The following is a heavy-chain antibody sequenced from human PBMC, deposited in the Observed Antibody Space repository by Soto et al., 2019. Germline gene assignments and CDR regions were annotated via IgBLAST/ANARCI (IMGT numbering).Heavy chain of an antibody. J-gene: IGHJ5*02. Sequence: QVQLVQSGAEVKKPGASVKVSCKASGYTFTSYGISWVRQAPGQGLEWMGWISAYNGNTNYAQKLQGRVTMTTDTSASTASMELRRLRSAATAVYYCASSSGSAYWFDPWGQGTLVTVSS. D-gene: IGHD6-6*01. CDR1: GYTFTSYG. CDR2: ISAYNGNT. V-gene: IGHV1-18*01. CDR3: ASSSGSAYWFDP.